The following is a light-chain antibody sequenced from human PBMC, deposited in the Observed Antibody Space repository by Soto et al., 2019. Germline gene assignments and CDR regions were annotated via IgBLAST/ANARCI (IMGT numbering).Light chain of an antibody. CDR1: KLGTKY. Sequence: SYELTQPPSVSVSPGQTASITCSGDKLGTKYACWYQQKPGQSPVLVIYQDSKRPSGIRERFSGSNSGNTATLTISGTQAMDEADYYCQAWASSTAGVFGGGTKVTVL. CDR2: QDS. CDR3: QAWASSTAGV. V-gene: IGLV3-1*01. J-gene: IGLJ2*01.